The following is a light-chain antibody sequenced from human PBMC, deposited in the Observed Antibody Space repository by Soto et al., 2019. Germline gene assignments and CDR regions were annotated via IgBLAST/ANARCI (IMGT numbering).Light chain of an antibody. CDR2: AAS. CDR3: QQTYSALWT. J-gene: IGKJ1*01. Sequence: DIQMTQSPSSLSASVGDRVTISCRASQTITTYLNWYQQKPGKAPKLLIYAASSLHSGVPSRFCGSGSGSDFTLTISSLQPEDFAAYYCQQTYSALWTCGQGTKLEIK. CDR1: QTITTY. V-gene: IGKV1-39*01.